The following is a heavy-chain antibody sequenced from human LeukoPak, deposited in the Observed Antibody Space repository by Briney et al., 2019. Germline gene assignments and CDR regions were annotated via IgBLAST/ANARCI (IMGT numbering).Heavy chain of an antibody. J-gene: IGHJ4*02. CDR1: GDRVSSNSAA. CDR2: TYYRSKWYN. D-gene: IGHD3-3*01. Sequence: SQTLSLTCAISGDRVSSNSAAWNWIRPSPSRGLEWLGRTYYRSKWYNDYAVSVKSRITISPDTSKNQFSLQLNSVTPEDTAVYYCARVGITIFGSLDYWGQGTLVTVSS. CDR3: ARVGITIFGSLDY. V-gene: IGHV6-1*01.